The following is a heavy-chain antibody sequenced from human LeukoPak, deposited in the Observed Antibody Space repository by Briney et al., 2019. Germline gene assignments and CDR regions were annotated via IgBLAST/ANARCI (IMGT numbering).Heavy chain of an antibody. Sequence: PGGSLRLSCAASGFTFDDYAMHWVRQAPGNGLEWVSGISWNSGSIGYADSVKGRFTISRDNAKNSLYLQMNSLRAEDTALYYCAKVKYGGYVSGAFDIWGQGTMVTVSS. CDR1: GFTFDDYA. V-gene: IGHV3-9*01. J-gene: IGHJ3*02. CDR3: AKVKYGGYVSGAFDI. D-gene: IGHD5-12*01. CDR2: ISWNSGSI.